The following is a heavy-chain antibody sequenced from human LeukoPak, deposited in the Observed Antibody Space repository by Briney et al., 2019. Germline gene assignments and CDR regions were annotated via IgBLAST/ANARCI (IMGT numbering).Heavy chain of an antibody. CDR1: GGSVNKYY. D-gene: IGHD4-11*01. CDR3: ARSKSYYYYYIDV. Sequence: SETLSLTCTVSGGSVNKYYWSWIRQPPGKGLEWIGHIYYSGSTDYNPSLKSRVTISIDSSTNQFSLTLNSVTAADTAVYYCARSKSYYYYYIDVWGKGTTVTVSS. V-gene: IGHV4-59*02. J-gene: IGHJ6*03. CDR2: IYYSGST.